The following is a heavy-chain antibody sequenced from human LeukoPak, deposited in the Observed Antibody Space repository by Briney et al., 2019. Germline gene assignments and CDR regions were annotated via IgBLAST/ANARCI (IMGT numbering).Heavy chain of an antibody. J-gene: IGHJ3*02. CDR1: GYTLTELS. CDR3: ATEGIPLPGYCSGGSCYSGAFDI. V-gene: IGHV1-24*01. D-gene: IGHD2-15*01. CDR2: FDPEDGET. Sequence: ASVKVSCKVSGYTLTELSMHWVRQAPGKGLEWMGGFDPEDGETIYAQKFQGRVTMTEDTSTDTAYMELSSLRSEDTAVYYCATEGIPLPGYCSGGSCYSGAFDIWGQGTVVTVSS.